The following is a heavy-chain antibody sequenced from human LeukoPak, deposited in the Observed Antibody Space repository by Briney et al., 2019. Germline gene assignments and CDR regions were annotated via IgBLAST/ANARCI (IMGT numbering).Heavy chain of an antibody. CDR1: GGSISSSSYY. D-gene: IGHD4-11*01. CDR3: ARRVTRGTKGRPGRIDY. Sequence: MTSETLSLTCTVSGGSISSSSYYWGWIRQPPGKGLEWIGSIYYSGSTYYNPSLKSRVTISVDTSKNQFSLKLRSVTAADTAVYYCARRVTRGTKGRPGRIDYWGQGTLVTVSS. J-gene: IGHJ4*02. V-gene: IGHV4-39*01. CDR2: IYYSGST.